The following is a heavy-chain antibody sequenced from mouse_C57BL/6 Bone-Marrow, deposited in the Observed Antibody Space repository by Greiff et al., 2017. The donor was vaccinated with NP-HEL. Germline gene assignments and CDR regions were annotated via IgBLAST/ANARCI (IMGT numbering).Heavy chain of an antibody. CDR2: ISSGGSYT. D-gene: IGHD1-2*01. CDR1: GFTFSSYG. CDR3: ASTAQGAMDY. V-gene: IGHV5-6*01. Sequence: EVQVVESGGDLVKPGGSLKLSCAASGFTFSSYGMSWVRQTPDKRLEWVATISSGGSYTYYPDSVKGRFTISRDNAKNTLYLQMSSLKSEDTAMYYCASTAQGAMDYWGQGTSVTVSS. J-gene: IGHJ4*01.